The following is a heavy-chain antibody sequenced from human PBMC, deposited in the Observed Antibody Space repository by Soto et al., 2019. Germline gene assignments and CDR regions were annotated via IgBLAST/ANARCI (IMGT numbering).Heavy chain of an antibody. J-gene: IGHJ3*02. D-gene: IGHD1-1*01. CDR1: GYTFTGYY. CDR2: INPNSGGT. CDR3: ARDRATGTTGAFDI. Sequence: ASVKVSCKASGYTFTGYYMHWVRQAPGQGLEWMGWINPNSGGTNNAQKFQGWVTMTRDTSISTAYMELSRLRSDETAVYYCARDRATGTTGAFDIWGQGTMVTVSS. V-gene: IGHV1-2*04.